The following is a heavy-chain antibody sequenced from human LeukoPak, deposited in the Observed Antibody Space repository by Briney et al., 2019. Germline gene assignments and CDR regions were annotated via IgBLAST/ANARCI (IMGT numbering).Heavy chain of an antibody. D-gene: IGHD3-16*01. CDR2: MSFDGSHI. Sequence: GSLRLSCAASQFTFSSHAMNWVRQAPGKGLDWVAVMSFDGSHIYYADSVEGRFTISRDNSKNTLFLQMNSLNADDTAVYYCARGGTYYQYYYMDVWGKGTTVTVSS. CDR1: QFTFSSHA. V-gene: IGHV3-30*01. J-gene: IGHJ6*03. CDR3: ARGGTYYQYYYMDV.